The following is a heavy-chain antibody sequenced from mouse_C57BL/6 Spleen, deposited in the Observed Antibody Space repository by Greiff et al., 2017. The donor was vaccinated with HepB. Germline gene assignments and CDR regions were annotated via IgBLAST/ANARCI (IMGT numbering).Heavy chain of an antibody. J-gene: IGHJ2*01. CDR1: GYTFTSYW. CDR3: ARSTNYDYDAGVFDY. D-gene: IGHD2-4*01. Sequence: QVQLQQPGAELVKPGASVKLSCKASGYTFTSYWMHWVKQRPGRGLEWIGRIDPNSGGTKYNEKFKSKATLTVDKPSSTAYMQLSSLTSEDSAGYYCARSTNYDYDAGVFDYWGQGTTLTVSS. V-gene: IGHV1-72*01. CDR2: IDPNSGGT.